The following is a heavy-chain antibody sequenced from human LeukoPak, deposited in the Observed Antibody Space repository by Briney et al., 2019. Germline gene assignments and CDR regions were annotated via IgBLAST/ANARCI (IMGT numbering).Heavy chain of an antibody. J-gene: IGHJ3*01. D-gene: IGHD3-16*02. CDR3: ARVVRSYSCAFDV. V-gene: IGHV3-7*01. CDR1: GFTFTDYW. CDR2: IKDDGSEK. Sequence: GGSLRLSCAASGFTFTDYWMSWVRQVPGKGLERVAIIKDDGSEKLYVDSVKGRFTISRDDAENSLSLQMNSLRVEDTAVYYCARVVRSYSCAFDVWGQGTTVTVSS.